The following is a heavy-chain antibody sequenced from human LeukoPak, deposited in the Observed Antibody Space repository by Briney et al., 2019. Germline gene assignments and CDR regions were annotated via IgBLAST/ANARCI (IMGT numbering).Heavy chain of an antibody. V-gene: IGHV4-4*02. D-gene: IGHD6-13*01. CDR1: GGSISSSNW. Sequence: SGTLSLTCAVSGGSISSSNWWSWVRQPPGKGLEWIGEIYHSGSTNYNLSLKSRVTISVDKSKNQFSLKLSSVTAADTAVYYCARGVRKTSSWFFPGPGFDYWGQGTLVTVSS. CDR2: IYHSGST. CDR3: ARGVRKTSSWFFPGPGFDY. J-gene: IGHJ4*02.